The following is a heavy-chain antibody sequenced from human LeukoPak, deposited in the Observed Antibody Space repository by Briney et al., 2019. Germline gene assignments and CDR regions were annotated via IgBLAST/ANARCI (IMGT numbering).Heavy chain of an antibody. V-gene: IGHV3-53*05. CDR3: AKDGAVERAHIAAAGTRPTFDY. Sequence: GGSLRLSCAASGFTVSSNYMSWVRQAPGKGLEWVSVIYSGGSTYYADSVKGRFTISRDNAKNSLYLQMNSLRAEDTALYYCAKDGAVERAHIAAAGTRPTFDYWGQGTLVTVSS. CDR1: GFTVSSNY. J-gene: IGHJ4*02. CDR2: IYSGGST. D-gene: IGHD6-13*01.